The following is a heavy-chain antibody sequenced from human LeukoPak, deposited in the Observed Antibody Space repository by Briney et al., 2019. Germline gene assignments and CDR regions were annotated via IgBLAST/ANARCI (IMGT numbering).Heavy chain of an antibody. CDR3: AKDANWSLDY. J-gene: IGHJ4*02. Sequence: PGGSLRLSCAASGFTFDDYAMHWVRQAPGKGLEWVSGISWNSGRIGYADSVKGRFTISRDNSKNTLYLQMNSLRAEDTAVYYCAKDANWSLDYWGQGTLVTVSS. D-gene: IGHD1-20*01. CDR1: GFTFDDYA. CDR2: ISWNSGRI. V-gene: IGHV3-9*01.